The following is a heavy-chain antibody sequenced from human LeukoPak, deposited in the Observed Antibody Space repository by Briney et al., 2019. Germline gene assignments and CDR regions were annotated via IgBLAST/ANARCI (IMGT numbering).Heavy chain of an antibody. Sequence: SETLSLTCTVSGGSISSSSYYWGWIRQPPGKGLEWIGSIYYSGSTYYNPSLKSRVTISVDTSKNQFSLKLSSVTAADTAVYHCASYGGIVVVPAATGPLYVWGQGTTVTVSS. V-gene: IGHV4-39*01. D-gene: IGHD2-2*01. CDR3: ASYGGIVVVPAATGPLYV. CDR2: IYYSGST. J-gene: IGHJ6*02. CDR1: GGSISSSSYY.